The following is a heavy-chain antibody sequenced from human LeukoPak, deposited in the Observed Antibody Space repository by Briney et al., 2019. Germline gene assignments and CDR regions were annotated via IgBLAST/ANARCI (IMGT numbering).Heavy chain of an antibody. V-gene: IGHV3-48*02. CDR2: SGSSTTI. J-gene: IGHJ6*02. D-gene: IGHD1-26*01. CDR3: ARLVGATSGYYYGMDV. Sequence: SGSSTTIYYADSVRGRFTISRDNAKNSLYLQMNSLRDEDTAVYYCARLVGATSGYYYGMDVWGQGTTVTVSS.